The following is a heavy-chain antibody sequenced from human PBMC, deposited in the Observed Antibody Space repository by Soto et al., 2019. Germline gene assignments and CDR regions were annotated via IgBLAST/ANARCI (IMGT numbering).Heavy chain of an antibody. CDR3: ARVDSSGSYFDY. D-gene: IGHD3-22*01. J-gene: IGHJ4*02. CDR2: IYYTGST. Sequence: TSETLSLTCTVSGGSISSYYWSWIRQPPGKGLEWIGYIYYTGSTNYNPSLKSRVTLSADTSKNQFSLKLISVTAADTAMYYCARVDSSGSYFDYWGQGTLVTVSS. CDR1: GGSISSYY. V-gene: IGHV4-59*01.